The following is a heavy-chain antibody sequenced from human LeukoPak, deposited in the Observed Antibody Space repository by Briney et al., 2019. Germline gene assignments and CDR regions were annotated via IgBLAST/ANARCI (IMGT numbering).Heavy chain of an antibody. V-gene: IGHV4-34*01. D-gene: IGHD2-2*01. J-gene: IGHJ4*02. CDR3: ARQRRYCSSTSCFVGGLVY. CDR1: GGSFSGYY. Sequence: SETLSLTCAVYGGSFSGYYWNWIRQPPGKGLEWIGEINHSGSTNYKSSLKSRVTISVDTSKNQFSLKLSSVTAADTAVYYCARQRRYCSSTSCFVGGLVYWGQGTLVTVSS. CDR2: INHSGST.